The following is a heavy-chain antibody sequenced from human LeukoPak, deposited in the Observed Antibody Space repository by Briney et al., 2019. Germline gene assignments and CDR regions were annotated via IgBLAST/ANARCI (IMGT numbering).Heavy chain of an antibody. CDR3: ARELREHGAFDI. Sequence: GGSLRLSCAPSGFTVGSNYMTWVRQPPGRGLEWVSEIYNDGSTYYAASVKGRFSISRDNSKNTVYLEMNSLRAEDTAVYYCARELREHGAFDIWGQGTMVTVSS. J-gene: IGHJ3*02. V-gene: IGHV3-53*01. CDR1: GFTVGSNY. D-gene: IGHD1-26*01. CDR2: IYNDGST.